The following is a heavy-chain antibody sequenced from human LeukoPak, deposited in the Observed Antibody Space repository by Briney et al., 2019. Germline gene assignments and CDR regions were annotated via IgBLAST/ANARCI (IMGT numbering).Heavy chain of an antibody. CDR1: GYSISSSSY. CDR2: IYHSGST. CDR3: ARNSTSGYFDY. V-gene: IGHV4-38-2*01. D-gene: IGHD6-6*01. Sequence: SETLSLTCAVSGYSISSSSYWGWIGQPPGMRLEWIGSIYHSGSTHYNPSLRSRVTISVETSKNQFSLKLSSVTAADTAVYYCARNSTSGYFDYWGQGALVTVSS. J-gene: IGHJ4*02.